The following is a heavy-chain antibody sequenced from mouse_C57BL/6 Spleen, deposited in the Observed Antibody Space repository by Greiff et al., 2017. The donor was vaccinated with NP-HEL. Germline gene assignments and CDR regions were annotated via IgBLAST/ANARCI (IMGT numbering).Heavy chain of an antibody. CDR3: ARSTDYDGSSGAY. J-gene: IGHJ3*01. V-gene: IGHV1-55*01. D-gene: IGHD1-1*01. Sequence: QVQLQQPGAELVKPGASVKMSCKASGYTFTSYWITWVKQRPGQGLEWIGDIYPGSGSTNYNEKFKSKATLTVDTSSSTAYMQLSSLTSEDSAVYYCARSTDYDGSSGAYWGQGTLVTVAA. CDR2: IYPGSGST. CDR1: GYTFTSYW.